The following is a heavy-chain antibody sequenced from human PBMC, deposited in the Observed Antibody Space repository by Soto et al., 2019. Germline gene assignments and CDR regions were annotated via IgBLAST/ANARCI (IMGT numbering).Heavy chain of an antibody. CDR2: IYYSGST. Sequence: SETLSLTCTVSGGSISSYYWSWIRQPPGKGLEWIGYIYYSGSTNYNPSLKSRVTISVDTSKNQFSLKLSSVTAADTAVYYCARDLWNHFDYWGQGTLVTVSS. V-gene: IGHV4-59*01. CDR1: GGSISSYY. CDR3: ARDLWNHFDY. J-gene: IGHJ4*02. D-gene: IGHD1-1*01.